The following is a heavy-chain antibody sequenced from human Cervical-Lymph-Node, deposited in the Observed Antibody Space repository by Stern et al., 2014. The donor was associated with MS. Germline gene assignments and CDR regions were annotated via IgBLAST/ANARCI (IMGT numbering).Heavy chain of an antibody. Sequence: QMQLVQSGAEMRKPGSSVKVSCKFSGGTFSSYTLNWVRQAPGQGLEWMGGIIPIFATTNYAQRFQGKVTFSADGSTSTAYMELNNLRSEDTAVYYCAREGIPGAGGTFDNWGQGTLVIVSS. CDR3: AREGIPGAGGTFDN. CDR1: GGTFSSYT. CDR2: IIPIFATT. D-gene: IGHD1-26*01. J-gene: IGHJ4*02. V-gene: IGHV1-69*01.